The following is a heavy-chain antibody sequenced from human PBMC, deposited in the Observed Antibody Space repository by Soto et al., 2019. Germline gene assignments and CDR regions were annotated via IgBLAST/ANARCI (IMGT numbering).Heavy chain of an antibody. CDR2: INHSGST. CDR1: GGSFSGYY. D-gene: IGHD3-10*01. J-gene: IGHJ4*02. V-gene: IGHV4-34*01. CDR3: ARGYGSGSYYNFPRYFAY. Sequence: SETLSLTCAVYGGSFSGYYWSWIRQPPGKGLEWIGEINHSGSTNYNPSLKSRVTISVDTSKNQFSLKLSSVTAADTAVYYCARGYGSGSYYNFPRYFAYWGQGALVTVSS.